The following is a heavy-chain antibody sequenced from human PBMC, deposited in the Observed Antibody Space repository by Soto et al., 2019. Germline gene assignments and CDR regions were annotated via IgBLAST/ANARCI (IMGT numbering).Heavy chain of an antibody. Sequence: SVKVSCKASGYTFTFRYLHWVRQAPGQALEWMGWITPFKSDTNYAQKFQDRVTITRDRSVSTAYMELSNLRSDDTAMYYCARSTFAGSHAFEIWGQGTMVTVSS. J-gene: IGHJ3*02. CDR3: ARSTFAGSHAFEI. CDR1: GYTFTFRY. D-gene: IGHD1-1*01. V-gene: IGHV1-45*02. CDR2: ITPFKSDT.